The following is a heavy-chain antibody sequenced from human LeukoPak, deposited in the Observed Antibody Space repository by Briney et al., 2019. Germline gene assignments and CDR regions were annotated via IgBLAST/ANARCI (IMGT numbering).Heavy chain of an antibody. Sequence: ASETLSLTCTVSGGSISSSSYYWGWIRQPPGKGLEWIGSIYYSGSTYYNPSLKSRVTISVDTSKNQFSLKLSSVTAADTAVYYCARQRDFWSQYYFDYWGQGTLVTVSS. CDR3: ARQRDFWSQYYFDY. D-gene: IGHD3-3*01. J-gene: IGHJ4*02. V-gene: IGHV4-39*01. CDR1: GGSISSSSYY. CDR2: IYYSGST.